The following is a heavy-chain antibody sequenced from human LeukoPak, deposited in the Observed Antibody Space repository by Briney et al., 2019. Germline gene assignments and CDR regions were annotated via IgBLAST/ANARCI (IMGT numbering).Heavy chain of an antibody. CDR3: ARAPGRRGAAARYYYYGMDV. D-gene: IGHD6-13*01. CDR2: INSDGSST. V-gene: IGHV3-74*01. CDR1: GFTFSSYW. Sequence: PGGSLRLSCTASGFTFSSYWMHWVRQAPGKGLVWVSRINSDGSSTSYADSVKGRFTISRDNAKNTLYLQMNSLRAEDTAVYYCARAPGRRGAAARYYYYGMDVWGKGTTVTVSS. J-gene: IGHJ6*04.